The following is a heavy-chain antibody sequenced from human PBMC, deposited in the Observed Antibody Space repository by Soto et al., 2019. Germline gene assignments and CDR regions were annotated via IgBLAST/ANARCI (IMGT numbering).Heavy chain of an antibody. CDR2: IGTAGDT. Sequence: GGSLRLSCAASGFTFSSYDMHWVRQATGKGLEWVSAIGTAGDTYYPGSVKGRFTISRENAKNSLYLQMNSLRAEDTAVYYCARVRGYSYGLGMDVWGQGTTVTVSS. J-gene: IGHJ6*02. CDR3: ARVRGYSYGLGMDV. V-gene: IGHV3-13*01. CDR1: GFTFSSYD. D-gene: IGHD5-18*01.